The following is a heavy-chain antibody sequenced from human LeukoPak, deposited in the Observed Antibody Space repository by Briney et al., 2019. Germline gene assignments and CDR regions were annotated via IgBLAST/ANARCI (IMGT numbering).Heavy chain of an antibody. V-gene: IGHV4-61*02. CDR3: ARGSEYYDSSGYYS. CDR1: GGSISSGSYY. J-gene: IGHJ4*02. CDR2: IYTSGST. D-gene: IGHD3-22*01. Sequence: SETLSLTCTVSGGSISSGSYYWSWIRQPAGKGLEWIGRIYTSGSTNYNPSLKSRVTISVDTSKNQFSLKLSSVTAADTAVYYCARGSEYYDSSGYYSWGQGTLVTVSS.